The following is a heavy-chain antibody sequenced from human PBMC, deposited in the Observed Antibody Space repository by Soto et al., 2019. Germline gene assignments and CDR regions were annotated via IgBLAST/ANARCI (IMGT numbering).Heavy chain of an antibody. Sequence: EVQLVESGGGLVKPGGSLRLSCAASGFTFSNYNMKWVRQPPGKGLEWVSSITSAGCYIYYAESLKGRVTISRENAKNSPFLQTNSLRPEDTALYFSARGILGSVRIDYAMDVWGQGTTVTVSS. J-gene: IGHJ6*02. CDR2: ITSAGCYI. D-gene: IGHD2-8*02. CDR3: ARGILGSVRIDYAMDV. CDR1: GFTFSNYN. V-gene: IGHV3-21*01.